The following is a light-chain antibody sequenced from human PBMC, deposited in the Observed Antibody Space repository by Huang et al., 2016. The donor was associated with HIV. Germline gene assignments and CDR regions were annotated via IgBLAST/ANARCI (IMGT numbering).Light chain of an antibody. CDR2: WAS. Sequence: DVVMTQSPDSLAVSLGERATINCKSSQSVLYSSHHKNYLAWYQQKPGQPPKLLIYWASTRESGVPDRFSGSGSGTDFTLTISSLQAEDVAVYYCQQYHNTPRTFGQGTKVEIK. CDR1: QSVLYSSHHKNY. V-gene: IGKV4-1*01. J-gene: IGKJ1*01. CDR3: QQYHNTPRT.